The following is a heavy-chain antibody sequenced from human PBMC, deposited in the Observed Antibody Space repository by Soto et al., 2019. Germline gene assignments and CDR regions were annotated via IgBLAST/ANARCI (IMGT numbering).Heavy chain of an antibody. CDR1: GFTFSSYW. J-gene: IGHJ4*02. CDR2: IKQDGSEK. Sequence: EVQLVESGGGLVQPGGSLRLSCAASGFTFSSYWMSWVRQAPGKGLEWVANIKQDGSEKDYVDSVKGRFTISRDNVKNSLYLQMNSLRAEDTAVFYCARRPKRLQTEVLDYWGQGTLVTVSS. CDR3: ARRPKRLQTEVLDY. V-gene: IGHV3-7*01. D-gene: IGHD6-25*01.